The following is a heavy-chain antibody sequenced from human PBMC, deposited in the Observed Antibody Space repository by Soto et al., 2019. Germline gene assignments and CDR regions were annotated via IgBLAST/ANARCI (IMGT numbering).Heavy chain of an antibody. Sequence: GGSLRLSCAASGFTFSSYWMSWVRQAPGKGLEWVANIKQDGSEKYYVDSVKGRFTISRDNAKNSLYLQMNSLRAEDTAVYYCARVGDYCIGCSCYAYYYYMDVWGKGTTVTVSS. CDR3: ARVGDYCIGCSCYAYYYYMDV. J-gene: IGHJ6*03. D-gene: IGHD2-15*01. V-gene: IGHV3-7*01. CDR1: GFTFSSYW. CDR2: IKQDGSEK.